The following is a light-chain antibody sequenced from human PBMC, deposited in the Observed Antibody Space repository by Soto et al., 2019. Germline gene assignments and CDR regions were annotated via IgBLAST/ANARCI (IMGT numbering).Light chain of an antibody. Sequence: EIVLTQSPATLSLSPGERATLSCRASQSVSSYLAWYQQRPGQAPRLLIYDASNRAPGIPARFSGSGSGTDFTLTVSSLEPEDFAVYYCQHRSNWPLTFGGGTRVXIK. CDR2: DAS. CDR1: QSVSSY. CDR3: QHRSNWPLT. V-gene: IGKV3-11*01. J-gene: IGKJ4*01.